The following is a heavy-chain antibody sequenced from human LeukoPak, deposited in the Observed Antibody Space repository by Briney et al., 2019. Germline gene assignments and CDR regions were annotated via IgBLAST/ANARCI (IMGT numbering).Heavy chain of an antibody. CDR2: SIPIFGTA. CDR1: GGTFSSYA. V-gene: IGHV1-69*01. J-gene: IGHJ3*02. D-gene: IGHD2-2*01. Sequence: SVKVSCKASGGTFSSYAISWVRQAPGQGLEWMGVSIPIFGTANYAQKFQGRVTITADESTSTAYMELSSLRSEDTAVYYCARFGSSTSCYRPACAFDIWGQGTMVTVSS. CDR3: ARFGSSTSCYRPACAFDI.